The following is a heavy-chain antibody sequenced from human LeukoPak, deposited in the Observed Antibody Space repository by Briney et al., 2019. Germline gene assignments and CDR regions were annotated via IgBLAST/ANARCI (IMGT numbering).Heavy chain of an antibody. V-gene: IGHV4-38-2*02. Sequence: PSETLSLTCTVSGYSISSGYYWGWIRQSPGKGLEWIGSMYHSGTTFCNPSLKSRVAISVDTSKNQLSLKLGSVTAADTAVYYCARVYYDSSGYDQLFDYWGQGTLVTVSS. CDR3: ARVYYDSSGYDQLFDY. CDR1: GYSISSGYY. J-gene: IGHJ4*02. CDR2: MYHSGTT. D-gene: IGHD3-22*01.